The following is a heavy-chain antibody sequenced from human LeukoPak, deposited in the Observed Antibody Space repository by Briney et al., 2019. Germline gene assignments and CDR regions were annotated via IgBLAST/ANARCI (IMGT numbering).Heavy chain of an antibody. CDR2: IRYDGSNT. J-gene: IGHJ4*02. CDR1: GFTFSSFG. Sequence: GGSLRLSCAASGFTFSSFGMHAVRQAPGKGLGSVAAIRYDGSNTYYADSVRGRFTISRDNSKNTLYLEMSSLRAEDTAVYYCARWSGAASSGYFLDYWGQGTLVTVST. D-gene: IGHD3-22*01. CDR3: ARWSGAASSGYFLDY. V-gene: IGHV3-33*01.